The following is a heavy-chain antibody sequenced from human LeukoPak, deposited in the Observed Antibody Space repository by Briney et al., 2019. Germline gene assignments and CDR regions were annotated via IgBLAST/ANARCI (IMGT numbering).Heavy chain of an antibody. Sequence: GESLKISCKGAGYSFTTYWLALVRQMPGKGLEWMGIIYPGDSDTRYSPSIQGQVTISADKSISTAYLQWSSLKASDTAMYYCARHPPGESMAMFDYWGQGTLVTVSS. J-gene: IGHJ4*02. D-gene: IGHD2/OR15-2a*01. CDR2: IYPGDSDT. CDR1: GYSFTTYW. V-gene: IGHV5-51*01. CDR3: ARHPPGESMAMFDY.